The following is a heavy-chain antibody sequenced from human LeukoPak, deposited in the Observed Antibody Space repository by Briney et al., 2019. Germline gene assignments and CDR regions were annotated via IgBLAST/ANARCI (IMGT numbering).Heavy chain of an antibody. CDR2: ISGSSSTI. Sequence: GGSLRLSCEASGFTFSSYSMSWVRQAPGKGLEWGSYISGSSSTIYCADSVKGRFTISRDNGKNTLYLQMNSLRAEDTAVYYCARGSTYYDSSGQVPFDYWGQGTLVTVSS. CDR1: GFTFSSYS. J-gene: IGHJ4*02. V-gene: IGHV3-48*01. D-gene: IGHD3-22*01. CDR3: ARGSTYYDSSGQVPFDY.